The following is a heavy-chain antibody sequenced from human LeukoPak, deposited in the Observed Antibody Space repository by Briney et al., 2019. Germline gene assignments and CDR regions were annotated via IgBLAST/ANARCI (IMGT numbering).Heavy chain of an antibody. CDR2: ISGSGGST. D-gene: IGHD6-6*01. CDR1: GFTFSSYA. CDR3: AKVIGGSSAYDALDI. J-gene: IGHJ3*02. V-gene: IGHV3-23*01. Sequence: GGSLRPSCAASGFTFSSYAMSWVRQAPGKGLEWVSAISGSGGSTYYADSVKGRFTISRDNSKNTLYLQMNSLRVEDTAVYYCAKVIGGSSAYDALDIWGQGTMVTVSS.